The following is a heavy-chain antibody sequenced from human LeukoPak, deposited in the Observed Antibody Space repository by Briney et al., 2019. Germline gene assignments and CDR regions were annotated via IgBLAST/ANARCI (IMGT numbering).Heavy chain of an antibody. J-gene: IGHJ4*02. CDR1: GGSFSGYY. CDR3: ARRYSSGWYGGIPDY. Sequence: PSETLSLTCAVYGGSFSGYYWSWIRQPPGKGLEWIGEINHSGSTNYNPSLKSRVTISVDTSKNQFSLKLSSVTAADTAVYYCARRYSSGWYGGIPDYWGQGTLVTVSS. V-gene: IGHV4-34*01. CDR2: INHSGST. D-gene: IGHD6-19*01.